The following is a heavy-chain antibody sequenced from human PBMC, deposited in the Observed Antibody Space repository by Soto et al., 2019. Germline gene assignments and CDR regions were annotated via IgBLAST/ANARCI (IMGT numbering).Heavy chain of an antibody. Sequence: ASVKVSCKASGYTFTIYAMHWVLQAPGQRLEWMGWINAGNGNTKYSQKFQGRVTITRDTSASTAYMELSSLRSDDTAVYYCASSKGDYAGEWGQGTLDIVSS. V-gene: IGHV1-3*01. D-gene: IGHD4-17*01. CDR2: INAGNGNT. J-gene: IGHJ4*02. CDR1: GYTFTIYA. CDR3: ASSKGDYAGE.